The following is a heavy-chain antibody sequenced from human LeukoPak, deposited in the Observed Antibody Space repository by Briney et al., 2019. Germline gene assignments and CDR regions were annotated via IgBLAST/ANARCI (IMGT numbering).Heavy chain of an antibody. CDR1: GFTFSSYA. D-gene: IGHD5-24*01. CDR3: AADNPGLQPFDY. CDR2: ISSSSSYI. V-gene: IGHV3-21*01. Sequence: GSLRLSCAASGFTFSSYAMHWVRQAPGKGLEWVSSISSSSSYIYYADSVKGRFTISRDNAKNSLFLQMNSLRAEDTAVYYCAADNPGLQPFDYWGQGTLVTVSS. J-gene: IGHJ4*02.